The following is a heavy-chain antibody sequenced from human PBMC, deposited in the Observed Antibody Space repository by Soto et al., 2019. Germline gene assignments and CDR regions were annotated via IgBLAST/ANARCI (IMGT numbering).Heavy chain of an antibody. CDR3: AREAPMDV. Sequence: DVQLVETGGELIQPGGSLRLSCAASGFTVSSKYMSWVRQAPGKGLEWISVTWSAGLIYYADSVRGRFTISRDISKNILNLEMTSLRADDTAVYYCAREAPMDVWGQGTTVTVSS. V-gene: IGHV3-53*02. J-gene: IGHJ6*02. CDR1: GFTVSSKY. CDR2: TWSAGLI.